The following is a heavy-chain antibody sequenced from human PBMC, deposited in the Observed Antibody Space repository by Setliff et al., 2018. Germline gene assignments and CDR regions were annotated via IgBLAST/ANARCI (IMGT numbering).Heavy chain of an antibody. D-gene: IGHD2-2*01. Sequence: PSETLSLTCTVSGGSVSNSGFFWGWLRQAPGKGLEWIGNIYDSGSSNYNASLKSRVTISVDTSKKQLSLRVTSVTAADTAVYYCATCRYQVPYNYWGQGTLVTVSS. CDR1: GGSVSNSGFF. CDR3: ATCRYQVPYNY. CDR2: IYDSGSS. J-gene: IGHJ4*02. V-gene: IGHV4-39*01.